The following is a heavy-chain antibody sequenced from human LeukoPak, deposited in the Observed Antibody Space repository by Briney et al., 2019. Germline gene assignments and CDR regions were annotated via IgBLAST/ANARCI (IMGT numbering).Heavy chain of an antibody. CDR1: GGSISSSSYY. D-gene: IGHD3-16*01. CDR2: INHSGST. CDR3: AREWGDYYYYYYMDV. Sequence: SETPSLTCTVSGGSISSSSYYWGWIRQPPGKGLEWIGEINHSGSTNYNPSLKSRVTISVDTSKNQFSLKLSSVTAADTAVYYCAREWGDYYYYYYMDVWGKGTTVTVSS. V-gene: IGHV4-39*07. J-gene: IGHJ6*03.